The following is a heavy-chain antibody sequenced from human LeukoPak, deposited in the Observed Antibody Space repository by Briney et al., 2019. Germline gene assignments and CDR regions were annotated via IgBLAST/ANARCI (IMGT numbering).Heavy chain of an antibody. V-gene: IGHV3-66*01. J-gene: IGHJ4*02. D-gene: IGHD3-22*01. CDR1: GFTVGINY. Sequence: GGSLRLSCAASGFTVGINYMSWVRQAPGKGLEWVSVIYSGGSTFYADSVKGRFTISRDNFKNTLYLQMNSLRAEDTAVYYCARKGPYDSGPSDYWGQGTLVTVSS. CDR3: ARKGPYDSGPSDY. CDR2: IYSGGST.